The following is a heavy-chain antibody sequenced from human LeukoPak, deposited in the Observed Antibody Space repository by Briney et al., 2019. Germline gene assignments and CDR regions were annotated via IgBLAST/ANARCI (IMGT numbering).Heavy chain of an antibody. CDR1: GGSISSYY. CDR3: AREVEYVFDY. CDR2: IYYSGST. D-gene: IGHD2/OR15-2a*01. Sequence: SETLSLTCTVSGGSISSYYWSWIRQPPGKGLEWIGYIYYSGSTNYNPSLKSRVTISVDTSKNQFSLKLSSVTAADTAVYYCAREVEYVFDYWGQGTLVTVSS. V-gene: IGHV4-59*01. J-gene: IGHJ4*02.